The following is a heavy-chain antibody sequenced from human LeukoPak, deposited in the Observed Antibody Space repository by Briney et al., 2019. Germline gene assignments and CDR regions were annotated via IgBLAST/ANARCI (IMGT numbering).Heavy chain of an antibody. J-gene: IGHJ4*02. Sequence: SETLSLTCSVSGGSISSHYWTWIRQPAGRGLEWIGRIYSSGSTNYNPSLKSRVTMSVDTPKNQFSLKLTSVTAADTAVYFCAMNYYGDYVMDSWGQGTLVTVSS. CDR3: AMNYYGDYVMDS. CDR1: GGSISSHY. D-gene: IGHD4-17*01. V-gene: IGHV4-4*07. CDR2: IYSSGST.